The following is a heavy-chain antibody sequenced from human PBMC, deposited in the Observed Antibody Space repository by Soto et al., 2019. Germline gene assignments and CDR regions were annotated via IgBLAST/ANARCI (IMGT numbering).Heavy chain of an antibody. Sequence: ASVKVSCKASGYTFTSYDIHWVRQAPGQRLEWMGWISADNGNTKYAQKLQGRVTMTTDTSTSTAYMELRSLRSDDTAVYYCARVPYGDYGLFDYWGQGTLVTVPQ. J-gene: IGHJ4*02. CDR2: ISADNGNT. CDR3: ARVPYGDYGLFDY. D-gene: IGHD4-17*01. V-gene: IGHV1-18*01. CDR1: GYTFTSYD.